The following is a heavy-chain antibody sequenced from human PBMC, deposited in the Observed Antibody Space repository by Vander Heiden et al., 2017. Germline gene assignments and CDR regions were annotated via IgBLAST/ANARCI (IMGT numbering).Heavy chain of an antibody. Sequence: QVQLVASGGGLVKPGGSLRLSCAPPGSTFRDYYMGWIRQAPGKGLEWVSYISSSGSTIYYADSVKGRFTISRDNAKNSLYLQMNSLRAEDTAVYYCARAPMIVVVNDAFDIWGQGTMVTVSS. CDR3: ARAPMIVVVNDAFDI. CDR1: GSTFRDYY. V-gene: IGHV3-11*01. J-gene: IGHJ3*02. CDR2: ISSSGSTI. D-gene: IGHD3-22*01.